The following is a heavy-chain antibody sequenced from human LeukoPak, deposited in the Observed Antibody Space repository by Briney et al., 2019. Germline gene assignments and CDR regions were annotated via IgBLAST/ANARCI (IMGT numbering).Heavy chain of an antibody. CDR1: GYTFTSYD. V-gene: IGHV1-8*03. CDR3: ARDPGAGYFDGDAFDI. D-gene: IGHD3-9*01. CDR2: MNPNSGNT. Sequence: ASVKVSCKASGYTFTSYDINWVRQATGQGLEWMGWMNPNSGNTGYAQKFQGRVTITRNTSISTAYMELSSLRSEDTAVYYCARDPGAGYFDGDAFDIWGQGTMVTVSS. J-gene: IGHJ3*02.